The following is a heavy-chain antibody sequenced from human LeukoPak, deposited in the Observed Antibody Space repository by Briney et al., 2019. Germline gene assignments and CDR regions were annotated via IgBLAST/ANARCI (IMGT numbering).Heavy chain of an antibody. CDR2: ISFDGSNI. D-gene: IGHD3-10*01. CDR3: ATRDISGFDY. V-gene: IGHV3-30*04. Sequence: GGSLRLSCAASGFKFSAYGMHWVRQAPGKGLEWVSVISFDGSNIKYAASVKGRFSISRDNLKNTLYLQMDTLRSEDTAVYYCATRDISGFDYWGQETLVTVS. J-gene: IGHJ4*02. CDR1: GFKFSAYG.